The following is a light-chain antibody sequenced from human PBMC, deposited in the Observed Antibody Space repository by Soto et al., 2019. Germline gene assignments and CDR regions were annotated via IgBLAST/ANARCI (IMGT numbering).Light chain of an antibody. J-gene: IGLJ1*01. Sequence: QSALTQPASVSGSPGQSITISCTGTSSDIGGYNYVSWYQHHPGKAPKLMIYDDSNRPSGVSNRFSGSKSGNTASLTISGLQAEDEADYYCSSSTSSSTYVFGTGTKVTVL. CDR1: SSDIGGYNY. V-gene: IGLV2-14*03. CDR2: DDS. CDR3: SSSTSSSTYV.